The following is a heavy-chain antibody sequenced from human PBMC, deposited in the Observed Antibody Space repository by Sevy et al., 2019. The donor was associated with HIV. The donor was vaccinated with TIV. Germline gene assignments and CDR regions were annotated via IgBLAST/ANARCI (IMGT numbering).Heavy chain of an antibody. Sequence: GGSLRLSCAASGFTFRSYGMHWVRQAPGKGLEWVAVIWYDGSNRYYVDSVKGRFTISRDNSKNTLYLQMNSLSADDTAVYFCASDARLWSGYYELDYWGQGTLVTVSS. J-gene: IGHJ4*02. V-gene: IGHV3-33*01. CDR2: IWYDGSNR. CDR1: GFTFRSYG. CDR3: ASDARLWSGYYELDY. D-gene: IGHD3-3*01.